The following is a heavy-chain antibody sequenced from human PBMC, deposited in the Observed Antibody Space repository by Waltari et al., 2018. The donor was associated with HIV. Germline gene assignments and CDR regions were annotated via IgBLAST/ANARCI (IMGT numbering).Heavy chain of an antibody. Sequence: EVQLVESGGGLVQPGGSLRLSCAASGFTFNSYWMRWVRQAPGKGLEWVANIKEDGSEKYYVDSVKGRFTISRDNAKNSLYLQMNSLRAEDTAVYYCARTYGSGSFEYWGQGTLVTVSS. D-gene: IGHD3-10*01. CDR2: IKEDGSEK. CDR1: GFTFNSYW. CDR3: ARTYGSGSFEY. V-gene: IGHV3-7*01. J-gene: IGHJ4*02.